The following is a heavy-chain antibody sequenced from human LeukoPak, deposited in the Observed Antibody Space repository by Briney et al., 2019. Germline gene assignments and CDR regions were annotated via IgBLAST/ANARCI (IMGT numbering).Heavy chain of an antibody. Sequence: SVKVSCKASGGTFSSYAISWVRQAPGQGLEWMGGIIPIFGTANYAQKFQGRVTITADESTSTAYMELSSLRSEDTAVYYCASSDIVVVPAAIPSRWFDPWGQGTLVTVSS. CDR1: GGTFSSYA. D-gene: IGHD2-2*01. CDR2: IIPIFGTA. CDR3: ASSDIVVVPAAIPSRWFDP. V-gene: IGHV1-69*13. J-gene: IGHJ5*02.